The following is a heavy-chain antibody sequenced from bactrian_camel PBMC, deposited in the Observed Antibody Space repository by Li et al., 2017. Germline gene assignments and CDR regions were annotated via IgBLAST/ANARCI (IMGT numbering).Heavy chain of an antibody. Sequence: DVQLVESGGGLVQPGGSLRLSCAASGFTFSTYDMSWVRSAPGKGLEWVSAINRGGDSTYYADSVKGRFTISRDNAKNTLYLQMNSLKTEDTAVYYCATWWSVGFWGQGTQVTVS. D-gene: IGHD7*01. J-gene: IGHJ6*01. CDR1: GFTFSTYD. V-gene: IGHV3S40*01. CDR2: INRGGDST. CDR3: ATWWSVGF.